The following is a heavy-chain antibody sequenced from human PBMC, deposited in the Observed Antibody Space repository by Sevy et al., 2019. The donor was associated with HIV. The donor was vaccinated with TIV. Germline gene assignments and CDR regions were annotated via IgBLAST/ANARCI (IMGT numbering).Heavy chain of an antibody. J-gene: IGHJ4*02. D-gene: IGHD3-22*01. CDR2: VVPIFGTV. Sequence: ASVKVSCKASGDTFSSYAISWMRLAPGQGLEWMGGVVPIFGTVNYAQKFQGRVTITADESSSTAYMELSSLRSEDTAVYYCARGYYYDTSHWGQGTLVTVSS. CDR1: GDTFSSYA. CDR3: ARGYYYDTSH. V-gene: IGHV1-69*13.